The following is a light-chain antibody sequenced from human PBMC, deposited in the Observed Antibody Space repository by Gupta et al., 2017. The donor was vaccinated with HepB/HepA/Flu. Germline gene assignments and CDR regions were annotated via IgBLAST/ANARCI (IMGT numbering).Light chain of an antibody. CDR3: MQGTNWPPGS. V-gene: IGKV2-30*02. CDR1: QSLVHSDGDTY. CDR2: KVS. Sequence: EVLMTHSQPSLPVTFGQPASISCRSSQSLVHSDGDTYLYWFHQRPGQSPRRLIYKVSDRDSGVPDRFTGSGSGTDFTLKISRVEAEDVGIYYCMQGTNWPPGSFGQGTKLEIK. J-gene: IGKJ2*04.